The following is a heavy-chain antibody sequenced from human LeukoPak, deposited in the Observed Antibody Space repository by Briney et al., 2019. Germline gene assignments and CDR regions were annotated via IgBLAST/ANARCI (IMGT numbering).Heavy chain of an antibody. CDR3: ARWSSFYYYYMDV. V-gene: IGHV4-59*01. CDR2: IYFSGST. Sequence: SETLSLTYTDSGGSISSYYWSCLRQPPGKGLEWIGYIYFSGSTNYNPSLTSRVTISVDTSKNQFSLKLSSVTAADTAVYYCARWSSFYYYYMDVWGKGTTVIVSS. D-gene: IGHD6-13*01. CDR1: GGSISSYY. J-gene: IGHJ6*03.